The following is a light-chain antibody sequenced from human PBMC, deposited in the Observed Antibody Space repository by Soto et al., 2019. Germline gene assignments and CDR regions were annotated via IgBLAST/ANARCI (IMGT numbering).Light chain of an antibody. J-gene: IGLJ1*01. CDR2: GNS. CDR3: QSYDSSLSAYV. Sequence: QSVLAQPPSVSGAPGQKVTISCTGSSSNIGAGYDLHWYQQLPGTAPKLLLYGNSNRPSGVPDRFSGSKSGTSASLAITGIQAEDEADYYCQSYDSSLSAYVFGTGTRSPS. CDR1: SSNIGAGYD. V-gene: IGLV1-40*01.